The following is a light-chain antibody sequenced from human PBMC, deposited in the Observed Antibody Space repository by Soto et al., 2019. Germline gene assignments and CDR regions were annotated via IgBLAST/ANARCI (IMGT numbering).Light chain of an antibody. J-gene: IGKJ2*01. Sequence: DIQMTQSPSTLSASVGDRVTITCRASQNINNWLAWYQQKPGKAPKLLISKASSLESGVPSRFSGSGSGTEFTLTISSLQPDDFATYYCQQYDSFATFGQGTKLEIK. CDR2: KAS. CDR1: QNINNW. V-gene: IGKV1-5*03. CDR3: QQYDSFAT.